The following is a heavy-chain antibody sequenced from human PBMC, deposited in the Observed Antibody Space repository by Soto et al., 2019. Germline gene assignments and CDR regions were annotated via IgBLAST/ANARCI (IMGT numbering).Heavy chain of an antibody. CDR2: ISSSSSTI. Sequence: GGSLRLSCAASGFTFSSYSMNWVRQAPGKGLEWVSYISSSSSTIYYADSVKGRFTISRDNAKNSLYLQMNSLRAEDTAVYYCAGNWLPGVFWNWGQGTLVTVSS. D-gene: IGHD3-3*01. V-gene: IGHV3-48*01. J-gene: IGHJ4*02. CDR1: GFTFSSYS. CDR3: AGNWLPGVFWN.